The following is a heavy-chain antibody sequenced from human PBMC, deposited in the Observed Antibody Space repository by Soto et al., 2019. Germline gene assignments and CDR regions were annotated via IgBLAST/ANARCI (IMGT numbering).Heavy chain of an antibody. Sequence: PGESLKISCTVYADIFSTYWISWVRQMPGRGLEWMGRIDPRDSYTNYSPSFQGHVTISVDKSISTAYLQWGSLKASDTAMYYCARLYCSSSTCDSWFDPWGQGTLVTVSS. D-gene: IGHD2-2*01. CDR1: ADIFSTYW. V-gene: IGHV5-10-1*01. CDR3: ARLYCSSSTCDSWFDP. CDR2: IDPRDSYT. J-gene: IGHJ5*02.